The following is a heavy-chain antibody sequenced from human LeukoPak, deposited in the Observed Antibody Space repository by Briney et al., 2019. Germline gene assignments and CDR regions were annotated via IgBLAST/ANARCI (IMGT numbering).Heavy chain of an antibody. J-gene: IGHJ3*02. Sequence: GGSLRLSCAASGFTVSSNYMTWVRQAPGKGLEWVSFISGGGVTNYADSVKGRFTISRDNSKNTLYLQMNSLRAEDTAVYYCARDYYGSGRNSAFDIWGQGIMVTVSS. CDR3: ARDYYGSGRNSAFDI. CDR2: ISGGGVT. V-gene: IGHV3-53*01. D-gene: IGHD3-10*01. CDR1: GFTVSSNY.